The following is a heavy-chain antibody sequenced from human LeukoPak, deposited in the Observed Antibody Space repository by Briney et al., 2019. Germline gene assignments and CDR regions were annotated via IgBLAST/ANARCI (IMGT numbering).Heavy chain of an antibody. V-gene: IGHV3-33*08. CDR2: IWYDGSNK. CDR1: GFTVSSNC. Sequence: GGSLRLSCAASGFTVSSNCMIWVRQPPGKGLEWVAVIWYDGSNKYYADSVKGRFTISRDNSKNTLYLQMNSLRAEDTAVYYCARVKYCSAGSCYAAFDIWGQGTMVTVSS. D-gene: IGHD2-15*01. CDR3: ARVKYCSAGSCYAAFDI. J-gene: IGHJ3*02.